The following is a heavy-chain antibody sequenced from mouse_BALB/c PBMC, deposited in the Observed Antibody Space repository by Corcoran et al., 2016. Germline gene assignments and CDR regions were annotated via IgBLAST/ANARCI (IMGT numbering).Heavy chain of an antibody. J-gene: IGHJ2*01. CDR2: INPYNGAT. V-gene: IGHV1-26*01. CDR3: ARGALLRYFDY. Sequence: EVQLQQSGPELVKPGASGKISCKASGYSFTGYYMHWVKQSHVKSLEWIGRINPYNGATSYNQNFKDKASLTVDKSSSTAYMELHSLTSEDSAVYYCARGALLRYFDYWGQGTTLTVSS. D-gene: IGHD1-1*01. CDR1: GYSFTGYY.